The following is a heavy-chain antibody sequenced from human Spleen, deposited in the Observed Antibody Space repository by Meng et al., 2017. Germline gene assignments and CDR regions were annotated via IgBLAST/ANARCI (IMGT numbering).Heavy chain of an antibody. V-gene: IGHV1-2*06. CDR2: INPNSGAT. J-gene: IGHJ4*02. CDR3: ARVGSSGFLEWLTPYFDF. CDR1: GYTFTDYS. D-gene: IGHD3-3*01. Sequence: QVQLVQSGAEVKKPGASVKVSCKTSGYTFTDYSIHWVRQAPGQGLEWLGQINPNSGATKYAQKFQGRVTMTRDTSIITAYMELNRLKSDDTAVYYCARVGSSGFLEWLTPYFDFWGQGSLVTVSS.